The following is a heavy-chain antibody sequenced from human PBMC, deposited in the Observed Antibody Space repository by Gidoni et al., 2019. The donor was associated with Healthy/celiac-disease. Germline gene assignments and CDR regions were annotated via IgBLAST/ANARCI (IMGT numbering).Heavy chain of an antibody. J-gene: IGHJ6*02. CDR3: ARDSFWSGYYTGPYYYGMDV. CDR1: GYTFTSYY. D-gene: IGHD3-3*01. Sequence: QVQLVQSGAEVKKPGASVKVSCKASGYTFTSYYMHWVRQAPGQGLEWMGIINPSGGSTSYAQKFQGRVTMTRDTSTSTVYMELSSLRSEDTAVYYCARDSFWSGYYTGPYYYGMDVWGQGTTVTVSS. V-gene: IGHV1-46*01. CDR2: INPSGGST.